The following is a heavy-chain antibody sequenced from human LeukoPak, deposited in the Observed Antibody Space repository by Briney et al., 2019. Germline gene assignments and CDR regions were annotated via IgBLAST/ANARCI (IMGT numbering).Heavy chain of an antibody. CDR2: IKSKTDGGTT. CDR1: GFTFSNAW. Sequence: PGGSLRLSCAASGFTFSNAWMSWVRQAPGKGLEWVGRIKSKTDGGTTDYAAPVKGRLTISRDDSKNTLYLQMNSLKTEDTAVYYCTTGPYYYGSGSYFGWGQGTLVTVSS. J-gene: IGHJ4*02. CDR3: TTGPYYYGSGSYFG. V-gene: IGHV3-15*01. D-gene: IGHD3-10*01.